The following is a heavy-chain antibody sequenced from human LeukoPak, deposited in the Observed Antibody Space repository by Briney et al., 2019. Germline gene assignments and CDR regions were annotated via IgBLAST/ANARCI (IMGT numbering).Heavy chain of an antibody. Sequence: GGSLRLSCAASGFTFNSYGMNWVRQAPGRGLEWVSYISFSSGTTSYADSVKGRFTISRDNSKNTLYLQVNSLRAEDTAVYYCAKDPHSSGWYFTAFDYWGQGTLVTVSS. V-gene: IGHV3-48*01. CDR1: GFTFNSYG. J-gene: IGHJ4*02. CDR3: AKDPHSSGWYFTAFDY. D-gene: IGHD6-19*01. CDR2: ISFSSGTT.